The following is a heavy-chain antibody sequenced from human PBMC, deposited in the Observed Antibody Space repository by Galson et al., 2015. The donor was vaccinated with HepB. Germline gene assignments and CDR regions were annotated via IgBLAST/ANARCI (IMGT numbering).Heavy chain of an antibody. Sequence: CAISGDSVSSNTATWNWIRQSPSRGLEWLGRTYYRSKWYNDYAVSVKGRIIINPDTSKNQFSLQLSSVTPEDTAVYYCARDRGDYDNIWGTYRYFFDSWGQGPLVTVSS. CDR3: ARDRGDYDNIWGTYRYFFDS. CDR2: TYYRSKWYN. D-gene: IGHD3-16*02. CDR1: GDSVSSNTAT. J-gene: IGHJ4*02. V-gene: IGHV6-1*01.